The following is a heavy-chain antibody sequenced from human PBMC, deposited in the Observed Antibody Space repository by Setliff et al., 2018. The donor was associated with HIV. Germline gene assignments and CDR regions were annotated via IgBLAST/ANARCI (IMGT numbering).Heavy chain of an antibody. CDR3: AREPPRRRGTVTGDY. CDR2: INPTSGGT. Sequence: ASVKVSCKASGYTLTDYYLGWVRQAPGQGLEWMGRINPTSGGTDYAQKFEDRVAMTTDTSKSTAYMEVSRLTSDDTAVYYCAREPPRRRGTVTGDYWGQGTVVTVSS. CDR1: GYTLTDYY. D-gene: IGHD4-17*01. J-gene: IGHJ4*02. V-gene: IGHV1-2*06.